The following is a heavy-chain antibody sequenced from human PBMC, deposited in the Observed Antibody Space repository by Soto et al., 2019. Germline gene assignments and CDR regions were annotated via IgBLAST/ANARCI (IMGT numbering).Heavy chain of an antibody. CDR1: GFTFSSYA. V-gene: IGHV3-30-3*01. J-gene: IGHJ4*02. D-gene: IGHD2-21*02. CDR3: ARDPVAYCGGDCRTFDY. CDR2: ISYDGSNK. Sequence: QVQLVESGGGVVQPGRSLRLSCAASGFTFSSYARHWVRQAPGKGLEWVAVISYDGSNKYYADSVKGRFTISRDNSKNTLYLKMKSLRAEDTAVYYCARDPVAYCGGDCRTFDYWGQGTLVTVSS.